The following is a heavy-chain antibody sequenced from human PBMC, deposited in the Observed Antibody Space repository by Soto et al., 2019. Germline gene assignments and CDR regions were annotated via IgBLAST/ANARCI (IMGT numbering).Heavy chain of an antibody. J-gene: IGHJ4*02. CDR3: SRASAVAGGSSNSLPNDY. CDR2: INPTSGGT. Sequence: ASVKVSCKASGYTFTDYYMHWVREAPGQGLEWMGWINPTSGGTSYAQNFQGRVTMTRDTSISTAYMELSRLSSDDTAVYYCSRASAVAGGSSNSLPNDYWGQGTLVTVSS. CDR1: GYTFTDYY. V-gene: IGHV1-2*02. D-gene: IGHD6-19*01.